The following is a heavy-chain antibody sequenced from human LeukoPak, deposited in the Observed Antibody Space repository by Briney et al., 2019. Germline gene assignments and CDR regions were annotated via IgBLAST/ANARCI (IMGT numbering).Heavy chain of an antibody. V-gene: IGHV4-31*03. Sequence: PSETLSLTCTVSGGSISSGGYYWSWIRQHPGKGLEWIGYIYYSGSTYYNPSLKSRVTISVDTSKNQFSLKLSSVTAADTAVYYCASSGGVTEYFQHWGQGTLVTVSS. D-gene: IGHD3-10*01. CDR3: ASSGGVTEYFQH. J-gene: IGHJ1*01. CDR2: IYYSGST. CDR1: GGSISSGGYY.